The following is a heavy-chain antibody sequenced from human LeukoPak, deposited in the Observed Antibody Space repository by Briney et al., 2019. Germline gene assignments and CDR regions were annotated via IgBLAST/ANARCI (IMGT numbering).Heavy chain of an antibody. Sequence: GESLKTSCKGSGYSFTSYWIGWVRQMPGKGLEWMGIIYPGDSDTRYSPSFQGQVTISADNSISTAYLQWNSLKASDTAMYYCARQRYSSDIDYWGQGTLVTVSS. CDR2: IYPGDSDT. CDR3: ARQRYSSDIDY. CDR1: GYSFTSYW. D-gene: IGHD6-19*01. J-gene: IGHJ4*02. V-gene: IGHV5-51*01.